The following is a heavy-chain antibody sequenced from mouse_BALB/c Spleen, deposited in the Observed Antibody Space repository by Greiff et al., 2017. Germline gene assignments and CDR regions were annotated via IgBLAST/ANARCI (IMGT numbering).Heavy chain of an antibody. CDR1: GYTFTSYW. D-gene: IGHD1-2*01. Sequence: VQLKESGAELAKPGASVKMSCKASGYTFTSYWMHWVKQRPGQGLEWIGYINPSTGYTEYNQKFKDKATLTADKSSSTAYMQLSSLTSEDAAVYCGGRGGTTAAFAYWGQGTLVTVSA. V-gene: IGHV1-7*01. CDR2: INPSTGYT. CDR3: GRGGTTAAFAY. J-gene: IGHJ3*01.